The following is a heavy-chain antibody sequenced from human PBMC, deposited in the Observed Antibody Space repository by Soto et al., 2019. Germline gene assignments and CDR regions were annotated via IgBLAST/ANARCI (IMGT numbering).Heavy chain of an antibody. D-gene: IGHD1-7*01. V-gene: IGHV3-23*01. CDR2: LSRIGGAT. J-gene: IGHJ5*02. CDR3: SKGEMSTIRNSFDP. Sequence: GSLRLCCTASGFNTRFYSMSWVRQSPGKGLEWVAALSRIGGATYYADSVRGRFTISRDASKDTLFLQMSNLRAEDTALYYCSKGEMSTIRNSFDPWGQGTLVTVSS. CDR1: GFNTRFYS.